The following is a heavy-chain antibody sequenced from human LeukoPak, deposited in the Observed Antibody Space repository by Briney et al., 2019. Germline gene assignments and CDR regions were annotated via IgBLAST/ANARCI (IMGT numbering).Heavy chain of an antibody. CDR3: ASGSHPLNWFDP. CDR1: GGSISSYY. V-gene: IGHV4-59*01. Sequence: SETLSLTCAVSGGSISSYYWSWIRQPPGKGLEWIGEIYYSGSPKYNPSLKSRLTISLDTSKNQFSLELGFVTSADTAVYYCASGSHPLNWFDPWGQGTLVTVSS. D-gene: IGHD1-26*01. CDR2: IYYSGSP. J-gene: IGHJ5*02.